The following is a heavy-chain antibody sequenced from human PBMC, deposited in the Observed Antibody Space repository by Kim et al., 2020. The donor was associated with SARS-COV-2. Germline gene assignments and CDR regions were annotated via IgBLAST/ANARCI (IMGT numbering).Heavy chain of an antibody. CDR1: GFTFSSYA. D-gene: IGHD1-26*01. V-gene: IGHV3-64D*09. J-gene: IGHJ4*02. Sequence: GGSLRLSCSASGFTFSSYAMHWVRQAPGKGLEYVSAISSNGGSTYYADSVKGRFTISRDNSKNTLYLQMSSLRAEDTAVYYCVKGPIVGATLDLIDYWGQGTLVTVSS. CDR3: VKGPIVGATLDLIDY. CDR2: ISSNGGST.